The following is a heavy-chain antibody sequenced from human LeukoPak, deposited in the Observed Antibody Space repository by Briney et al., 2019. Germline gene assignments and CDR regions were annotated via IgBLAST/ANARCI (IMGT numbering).Heavy chain of an antibody. CDR3: AKTTVARPYYFDY. V-gene: IGHV3-30*02. D-gene: IGHD4-11*01. J-gene: IGHJ4*02. Sequence: PGGSLRLSCAASGFTFSSYGMHWVRQAPGKGLEWVAFIRYDGSNKYYADSVKGRFTISRDNSKNTLYLQMNSLRAEDTAVYYCAKTTVARPYYFDYWGQGTLVTVSS. CDR2: IRYDGSNK. CDR1: GFTFSSYG.